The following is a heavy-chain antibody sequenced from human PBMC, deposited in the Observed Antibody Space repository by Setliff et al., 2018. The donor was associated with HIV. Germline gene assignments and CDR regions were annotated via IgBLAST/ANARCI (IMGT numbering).Heavy chain of an antibody. CDR3: ARAGMGALRSLFDY. Sequence: SETLSLTCAVSGYSISSGYYWSWIRQPPGKGLEWIGEINHDRTTNYNPSLKSRVTISVDTSKNQFSLTLNSVTAADTAVYYCARAGMGALRSLFDYWGQGTLVTVSS. CDR2: INHDRTT. CDR1: GYSISSGYY. J-gene: IGHJ4*02. D-gene: IGHD1-26*01. V-gene: IGHV4-34*01.